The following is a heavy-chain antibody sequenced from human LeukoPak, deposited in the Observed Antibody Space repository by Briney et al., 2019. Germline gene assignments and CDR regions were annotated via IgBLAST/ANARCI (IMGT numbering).Heavy chain of an antibody. CDR1: GYAFTCYY. D-gene: IGHD1-26*01. CDR3: ARAGIVGATLNWFDP. V-gene: IGHV1-2*06. CDR2: INPNSGGT. Sequence: ASVKVSCKASGYAFTCYYMHWVRQAPGQGLEWMGRINPNSGGTNYAQKFQGRVTMTRDTSISTAYMELSSLRSEDTAVYYCARAGIVGATLNWFDPWGQGTLVTVSS. J-gene: IGHJ5*02.